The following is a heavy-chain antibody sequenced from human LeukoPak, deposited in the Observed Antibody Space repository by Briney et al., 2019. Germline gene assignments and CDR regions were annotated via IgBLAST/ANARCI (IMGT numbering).Heavy chain of an antibody. CDR2: FSVSGSTI. CDR3: ARDPMTIFGVVIPTFDY. J-gene: IGHJ4*02. CDR1: GFTFSDYY. D-gene: IGHD3-3*01. Sequence: GGSLSLSCAASGFTFSDYYMSWLRRAPGRGRGGVSYFSVSGSTIYYADSVKGRFTISRDNAKNSLYLQMNSLRAEDTAVYYCARDPMTIFGVVIPTFDYWGQGTLVTVSS. V-gene: IGHV3-11*04.